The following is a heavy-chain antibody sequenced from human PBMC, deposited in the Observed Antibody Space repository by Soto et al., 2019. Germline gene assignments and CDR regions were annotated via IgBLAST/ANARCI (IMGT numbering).Heavy chain of an antibody. CDR1: GGSFSGYY. J-gene: IGHJ5*02. V-gene: IGHV4-34*01. Sequence: QVQLQQWGAGLLKPSETLSLTCAVYGGSFSGYYWSWIRQPPGKGLEWIGEINHSGSTNYNPSLKSRATISVDTYKNQFSLKLSSVTAADTDVYYCARGGIAAAGYNWFDPWGQGTLVTVSS. CDR3: ARGGIAAAGYNWFDP. D-gene: IGHD6-13*01. CDR2: INHSGST.